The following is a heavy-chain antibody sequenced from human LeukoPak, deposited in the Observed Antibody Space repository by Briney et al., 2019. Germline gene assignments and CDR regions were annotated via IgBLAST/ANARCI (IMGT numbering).Heavy chain of an antibody. V-gene: IGHV1-8*01. CDR2: MNPNSGNT. D-gene: IGHD4-17*01. Sequence: ASVRVSCEASGYTFTSYDINWVRQATGQGLEWMGWMNPNSGNTGYAQKFQGRVTMTKNTSISTAYMELSSLRSEDTAVYYCARGSPKSTVRGKIPDYWGQGTLVTVSS. CDR1: GYTFTSYD. CDR3: ARGSPKSTVRGKIPDY. J-gene: IGHJ4*02.